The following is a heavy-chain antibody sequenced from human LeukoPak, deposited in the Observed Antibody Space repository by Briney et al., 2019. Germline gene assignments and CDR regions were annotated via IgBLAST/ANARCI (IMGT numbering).Heavy chain of an antibody. V-gene: IGHV3-23*01. D-gene: IGHD4-17*01. CDR3: AKGVTYGYYFDS. CDR1: GFTFSSYA. CDR2: ISGSGDST. Sequence: GGSLRLSCVVSGFTFSSYAMSWVRQAPGKGLEWVSAISGSGDSTYYAESVKGRFTISRDTSKNTVHLQMNSLRAVDTAIYYCAKGVTYGYYFDSWGQEPWSPSPQ. J-gene: IGHJ4*01.